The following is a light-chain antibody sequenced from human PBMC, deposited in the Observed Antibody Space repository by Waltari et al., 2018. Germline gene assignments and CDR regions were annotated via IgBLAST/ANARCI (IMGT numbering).Light chain of an antibody. Sequence: EIVLTQSPGTLSLSPGERATLPCRPSQTVSSNFLAWYQQKRGQAHRRLIYGASNRATGIPDRFSGSGSGTNFALTISRLEREELAAYSGQQYGRTFGQGTKVEIK. CDR2: GAS. CDR1: QTVSSNF. V-gene: IGKV3-20*01. J-gene: IGKJ1*01. CDR3: QQYGRT.